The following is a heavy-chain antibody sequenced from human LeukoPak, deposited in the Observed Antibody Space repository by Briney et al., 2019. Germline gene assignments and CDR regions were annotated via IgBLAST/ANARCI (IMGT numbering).Heavy chain of an antibody. Sequence: GRSLRLSCAASGFTFSSNAMHWVRQAPGKGLEWVAVIWYDGSNKYYADSVKGRFTISRDNSKNTLYLQMNSLRAEDTAVYYCARIGYCSSTSCHTGYYYGMDVWGQGTTVTVSS. CDR3: ARIGYCSSTSCHTGYYYGMDV. CDR2: IWYDGSNK. CDR1: GFTFSSNA. D-gene: IGHD2-2*02. J-gene: IGHJ6*02. V-gene: IGHV3-33*01.